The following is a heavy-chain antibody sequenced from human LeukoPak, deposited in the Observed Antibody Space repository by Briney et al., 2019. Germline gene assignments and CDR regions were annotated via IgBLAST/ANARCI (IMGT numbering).Heavy chain of an antibody. Sequence: SETLSLTCAVYGGSFSGYYWSWIRQPPGKGLEWIGEINHSGSNNYNPSLKSRVTISVDTSKNQFSLKLSSVTAADTAVYYCARGAVAGTRWFDPWGQGTLVTVSS. J-gene: IGHJ5*02. D-gene: IGHD6-19*01. CDR1: GGSFSGYY. V-gene: IGHV4-34*01. CDR2: INHSGSN. CDR3: ARGAVAGTRWFDP.